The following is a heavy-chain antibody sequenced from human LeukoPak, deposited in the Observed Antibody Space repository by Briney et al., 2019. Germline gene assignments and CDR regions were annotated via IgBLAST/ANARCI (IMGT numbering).Heavy chain of an antibody. J-gene: IGHJ6*02. CDR3: ARAYDIVVVPAAMLTGGDFYYYGMDV. D-gene: IGHD2-2*01. Sequence: ASVKVSCKASGGTFISYAISWVRQAPGQGLEWMGGTIPIFGTANYAQKFQGRVTITADESTSTAYMELSGLRSEDTAVYYCARAYDIVVVPAAMLTGGDFYYYGMDVWGQGTTVTVSS. V-gene: IGHV1-69*13. CDR2: TIPIFGTA. CDR1: GGTFISYA.